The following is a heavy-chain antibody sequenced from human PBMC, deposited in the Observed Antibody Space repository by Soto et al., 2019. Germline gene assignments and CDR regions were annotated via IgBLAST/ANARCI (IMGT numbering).Heavy chain of an antibody. CDR1: GYTFTSYA. CDR2: INAGNGNT. V-gene: IGHV1-3*01. CDR3: ANNGYNWNYEYYYGMDV. Sequence: GASVKVSCKASGYTFTSYAMHWVRQAPGQRLEWMGWINAGNGNTKYSQKFQGRVTITRDTSASTAYMELSSLRSEDTAVYYRANNGYNWNYEYYYGMDVWGQGTTVTVSS. D-gene: IGHD1-7*01. J-gene: IGHJ6*02.